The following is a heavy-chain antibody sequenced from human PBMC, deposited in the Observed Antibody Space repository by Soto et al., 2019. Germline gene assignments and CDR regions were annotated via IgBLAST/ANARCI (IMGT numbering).Heavy chain of an antibody. CDR2: ISGSGGST. Sequence: EVQLLESGGGLVQPGGSLRLSCAASGLTFSSYAMSWVRQAPGEGLEWVSAISGSGGSTYYADSVKGRFTISRDNSKNTLYLQMNSMRAEDTAVYYCANCRTSTRRFDYCGHRTLVTVSS. D-gene: IGHD3-16*01. J-gene: IGHJ4*01. CDR3: ANCRTSTRRFDY. CDR1: GLTFSSYA. V-gene: IGHV3-23*01.